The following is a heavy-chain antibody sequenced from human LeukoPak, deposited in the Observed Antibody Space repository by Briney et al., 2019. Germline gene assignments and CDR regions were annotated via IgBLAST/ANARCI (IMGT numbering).Heavy chain of an antibody. Sequence: PSETLSLTCTVSGGSISSSSHYWGWIRQPPGKGLEWIGSIYYSGSTYYNPSLKSRVTISVDTSKNQFSLKLSSVTAADTAVYYCARRPYYYGSGSCYFDYWGQGTLVTVSS. D-gene: IGHD3-10*01. CDR1: GGSISSSSHY. J-gene: IGHJ4*03. CDR2: IYYSGST. V-gene: IGHV4-39*01. CDR3: ARRPYYYGSGSCYFDY.